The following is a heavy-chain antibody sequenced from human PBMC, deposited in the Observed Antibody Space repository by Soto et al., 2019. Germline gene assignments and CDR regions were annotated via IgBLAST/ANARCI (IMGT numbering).Heavy chain of an antibody. D-gene: IGHD5-12*01. CDR1: GYTFTNYF. CDR3: ARGGPEMATIGSFDS. CDR2: INPSGGST. Sequence: ASVKVSCKASGYTFTNYFMHWVRQAPGQGLEWMGRINPSGGSTTYAQKFQGRVTMTRDTSTSTVYMELSSLRSENTAVYYCARGGPEMATIGSFDSWGQGTLVTVSS. V-gene: IGHV1-46*01. J-gene: IGHJ4*02.